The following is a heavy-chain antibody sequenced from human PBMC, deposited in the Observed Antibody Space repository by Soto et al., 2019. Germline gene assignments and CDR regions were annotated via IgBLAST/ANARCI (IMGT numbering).Heavy chain of an antibody. J-gene: IGHJ5*02. D-gene: IGHD2-2*01. Sequence: LSLTFTVSVGSISSGGYYWSWIRQHPGKGLEWIGYIYYSGTTYYNPSLKSRVTISVDTSKNQFSLKLSSVSAADTALYYCARCSLVVVPAPGFDPWGRGKLGTV. CDR3: ARCSLVVVPAPGFDP. CDR1: VGSISSGGYY. CDR2: IYYSGTT. V-gene: IGHV4-31*03.